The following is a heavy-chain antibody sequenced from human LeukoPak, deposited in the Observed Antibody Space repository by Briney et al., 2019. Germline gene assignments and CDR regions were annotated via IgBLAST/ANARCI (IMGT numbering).Heavy chain of an antibody. CDR3: ARVVATITSWFDP. D-gene: IGHD5-12*01. CDR2: IHHSGST. CDR1: GYSISSGYY. J-gene: IGHJ5*02. Sequence: SETLSLTCAVSGYSISSGYYWGWIRQPPGKGLEWIGSIHHSGSTYYNPSLKSRVTISVDTSKNQFSLKLSSVTAADTAVYYCARVVATITSWFDPWGQGTLVTVSS. V-gene: IGHV4-38-2*01.